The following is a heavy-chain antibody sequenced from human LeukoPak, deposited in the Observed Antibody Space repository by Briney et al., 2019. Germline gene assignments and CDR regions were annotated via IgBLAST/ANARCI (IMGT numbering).Heavy chain of an antibody. J-gene: IGHJ4*02. CDR1: GYTFTSYA. CDR3: ARDLFRYVSSLCY. Sequence: ASVKVSCKASGYTFTSYAMHWVRQAPGQRLEWMGWINAGNGNTKYSQKFQGRVTIIRDTSASTAYMELSSLRSEDTAVYYCARDLFRYVSSLCYWGQGTLVTVSS. CDR2: INAGNGNT. D-gene: IGHD3-16*01. V-gene: IGHV1-3*01.